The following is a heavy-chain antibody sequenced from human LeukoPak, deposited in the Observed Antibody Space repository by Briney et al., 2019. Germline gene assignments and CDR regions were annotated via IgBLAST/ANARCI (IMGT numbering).Heavy chain of an antibody. D-gene: IGHD2-21*01. CDR3: AKGQMWLVS. J-gene: IGHJ4*02. Sequence: PSDTLSLTCTVSAGSISGSYWSWIRQPPGKGLEWIGYIHYSGSTNYNPSLKSRVTISVDTSKKQFSLRLSSVTAADTAVYFCAKGQMWLVSWGQGTLVTVSS. V-gene: IGHV4-59*07. CDR2: IHYSGST. CDR1: AGSISGSY.